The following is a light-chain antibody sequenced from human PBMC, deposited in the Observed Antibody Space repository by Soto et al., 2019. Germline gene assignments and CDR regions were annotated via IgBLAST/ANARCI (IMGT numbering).Light chain of an antibody. CDR3: QQLNSYPLS. V-gene: IGKV1-5*01. Sequence: DIQMTQSPSTLSASVGDRVTITCRASQSISSWLAWYQQKPGKAPKLLIYDASNLQSGVPSRFSGSVSGTEFTLTISSLQPGDFATYYCQQLNSYPLSFGGGTKVDIK. CDR2: DAS. CDR1: QSISSW. J-gene: IGKJ4*01.